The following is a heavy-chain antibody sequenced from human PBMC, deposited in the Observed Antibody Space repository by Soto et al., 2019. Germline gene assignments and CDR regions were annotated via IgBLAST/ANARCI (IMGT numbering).Heavy chain of an antibody. Sequence: GGSLRLSCAASGFTFSSYAMSWFRQAPGKGLEWVSAISGSGGSTYYADSVKGRFTISRDNSKNTLYLQMNSLRAEDTAVYYCAKDLTGNDAFDIWGQGTMVTVSS. J-gene: IGHJ3*02. CDR2: ISGSGGST. CDR1: GFTFSSYA. V-gene: IGHV3-23*01. CDR3: AKDLTGNDAFDI.